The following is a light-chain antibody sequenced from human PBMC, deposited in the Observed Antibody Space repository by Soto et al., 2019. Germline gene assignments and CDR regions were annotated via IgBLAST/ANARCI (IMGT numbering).Light chain of an antibody. CDR3: QQHTT. V-gene: IGKV1-5*03. Sequence: DIQMTQSPSTLSASVGDRVTITCRGSQGISSWLAWYQLKPGKAPRLLIYKASSFASGVPSRFSGGGSGTEFTLTISSLQPEDVATYHCQQHTTFGQGTKVEI. J-gene: IGKJ1*01. CDR2: KAS. CDR1: QGISSW.